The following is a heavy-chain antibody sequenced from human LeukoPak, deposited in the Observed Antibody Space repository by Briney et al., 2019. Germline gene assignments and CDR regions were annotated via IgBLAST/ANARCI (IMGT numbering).Heavy chain of an antibody. CDR2: IYPGDSDT. CDR1: GYSFTTYW. J-gene: IGHJ4*02. V-gene: IGHV5-51*01. CDR3: ARRGGALGKYSYSSFDY. D-gene: IGHD5-18*01. Sequence: RGESLKISCKGSGYSFTTYWIGWVRQMPGKGLEWMGIIYPGDSDTRYSPSFQGQVTMSADKSISTAYLQWSSLKASDTAMYYCARRGGALGKYSYSSFDYWGQGTLVTVSS.